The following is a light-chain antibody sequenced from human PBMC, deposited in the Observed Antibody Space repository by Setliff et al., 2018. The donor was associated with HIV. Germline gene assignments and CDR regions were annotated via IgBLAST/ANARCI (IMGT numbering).Light chain of an antibody. Sequence: QSALTQPASVSGSPGQSITISCTGTSSDVESYNLVSWYQQHPGKAPKLMISDVSNRPSGVSNRFSGSRSANTASLTISGLQAEDEADYYCSSYTSSIPLYVFGTGTKVTV. CDR3: SSYTSSIPLYV. CDR2: DVS. V-gene: IGLV2-14*02. J-gene: IGLJ1*01. CDR1: SSDVESYNL.